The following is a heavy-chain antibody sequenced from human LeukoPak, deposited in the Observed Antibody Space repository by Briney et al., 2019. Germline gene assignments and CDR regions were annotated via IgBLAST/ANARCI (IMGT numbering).Heavy chain of an antibody. V-gene: IGHV1-18*01. CDR1: GYTFTSYG. CDR3: AREAPLGSSGSELYGMDV. CDR2: ISAYNGNT. D-gene: IGHD6-19*01. Sequence: ASVKVSCKASGYTFTSYGISWVRQAPGQGLEWMGWISAYNGNTNYAQKPQGRVTMTTDTSTSTAYMELRSLRSDDTAVYYCAREAPLGSSGSELYGMDVWGQGTTVTVSS. J-gene: IGHJ6*02.